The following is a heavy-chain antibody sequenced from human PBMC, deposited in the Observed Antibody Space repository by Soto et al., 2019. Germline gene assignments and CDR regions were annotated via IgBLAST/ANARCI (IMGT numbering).Heavy chain of an antibody. Sequence: QITLKESGPTVVKPTQTLTLTCTFSGFSLSTSGMGVGWIRQPPGKALEWLAVTYWSDGKYHSPSLKSRLTITKDTSKNQVVLTMTNMAPVDTATYYCAHSIRGWYEPFDYWGQGTLVTVSS. J-gene: IGHJ4*02. CDR2: TYWSDGK. CDR1: GFSLSTSGMG. CDR3: AHSIRGWYEPFDY. V-gene: IGHV2-5*01. D-gene: IGHD6-19*01.